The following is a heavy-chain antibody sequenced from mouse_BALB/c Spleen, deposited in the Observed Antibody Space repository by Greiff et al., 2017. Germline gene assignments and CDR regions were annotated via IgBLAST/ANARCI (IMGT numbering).Heavy chain of an antibody. V-gene: IGHV5-4*02. D-gene: IGHD2-1*01. Sequence: EVKLVESGGGLVKPGGSLKLSCAASGFTFSDYYMYWVRQTPEKRLEWVATISDGGSYTYYPDSVKGRFTISRDNAKNNLYLQMSSLKSEDTAMYYCARGDYGNYEDYAMDYWGQGTSVTVSS. CDR2: ISDGGSYT. J-gene: IGHJ4*01. CDR1: GFTFSDYY. CDR3: ARGDYGNYEDYAMDY.